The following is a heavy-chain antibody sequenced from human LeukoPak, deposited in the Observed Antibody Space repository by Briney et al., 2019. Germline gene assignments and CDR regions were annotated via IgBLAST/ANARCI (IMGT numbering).Heavy chain of an antibody. Sequence: SETLSLTCSVSGGSVGSYYWSWIRQPAGKGLEWIGRIYTSGSTNYNPSLRSRATISVDKSKSQFSLKLTSVTAADTAVYYCARDKGPSADRTAFDFWGQGTLVTVSS. CDR1: GGSVGSYY. J-gene: IGHJ4*02. D-gene: IGHD2-2*01. CDR3: ARDKGPSADRTAFDF. V-gene: IGHV4-4*07. CDR2: IYTSGST.